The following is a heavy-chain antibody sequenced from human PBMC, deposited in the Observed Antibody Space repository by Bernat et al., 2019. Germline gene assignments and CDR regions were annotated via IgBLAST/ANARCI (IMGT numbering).Heavy chain of an antibody. CDR1: GFTFSSYA. J-gene: IGHJ6*04. D-gene: IGHD6-6*01. CDR2: ISYDGSSK. CDR3: ASEAEYSGSSGLFGV. Sequence: QVQLVESGGGVVQPGRSLRLSCAASGFTFSSYAMNWVRQAPGKGLEWVAVISYDGSSKYYADSVKGRFTISRDNSKNTLYLQMNRLRAEDTAVYYCASEAEYSGSSGLFGVWGKGTTVTVSS. V-gene: IGHV3-30*01.